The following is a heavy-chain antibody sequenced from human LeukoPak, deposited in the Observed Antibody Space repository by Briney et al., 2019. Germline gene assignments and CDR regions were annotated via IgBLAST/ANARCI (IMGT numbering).Heavy chain of an antibody. CDR2: LWYDGNTQ. V-gene: IGHV3-33*01. J-gene: IGHJ6*02. CDR3: ARFPYYYYGMDV. CDR1: GFTFNDFG. Sequence: GGSLRLSCAASGFTFNDFGMHWVRQAPGKGLEWVAVLWYDGNTQYYADSVKGRFTISRDNSKNTLYLQMNSLRAEDTAVYYCARFPYYYYGMDVWGQGTTVTVSS.